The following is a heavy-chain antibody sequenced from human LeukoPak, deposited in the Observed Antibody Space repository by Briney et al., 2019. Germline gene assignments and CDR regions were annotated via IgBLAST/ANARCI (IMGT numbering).Heavy chain of an antibody. V-gene: IGHV1-24*01. CDR2: FDVEDGEI. J-gene: IGHJ3*02. Sequence: GASVKVSCKVSGYTFTQLSVHWVRQAPGKGLEWMGGFDVEDGEIIYAQKFQGRVTMTEDTSTDTAYMELSSLRSEDTAVYYCVTNRQIMILGVVIMPAFDIWGQGTMVTVSS. CDR3: VTNRQIMILGVVIMPAFDI. D-gene: IGHD3-3*01. CDR1: GYTFTQLS.